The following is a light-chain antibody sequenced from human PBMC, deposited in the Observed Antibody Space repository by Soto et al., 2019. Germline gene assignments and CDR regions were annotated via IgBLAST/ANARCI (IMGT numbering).Light chain of an antibody. J-gene: IGKJ4*01. CDR3: QQLNSYLLT. V-gene: IGKV1-9*01. CDR1: QGISTY. CDR2: AAS. Sequence: DIQLTQSPSFLSASVGDRVTITCRASQGISTYLAWYQQKPGTAPKLLIYAASTLQSGVPSRFSGSGSGTDFTLTISSLQPEDFATYYCQQLNSYLLTFGGGTKVDIK.